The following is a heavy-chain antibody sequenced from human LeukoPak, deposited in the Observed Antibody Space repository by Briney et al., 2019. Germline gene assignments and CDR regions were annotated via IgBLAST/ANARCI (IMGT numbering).Heavy chain of an antibody. D-gene: IGHD3-22*01. CDR2: IYSSGST. V-gene: IGHV4-59*01. J-gene: IGHJ4*02. CDR1: GGSISSYY. CDR3: ARGRRGYYESSPYFDF. Sequence: SETLSLTCTVSGGSISSYYWSWIRQPPGQGLEWIGFIYSSGSTNYNPSLKSRVTLSVDTSKIHFSLKLSSVTAADTAVYYCARGRRGYYESSPYFDFWGQGTLVTVSS.